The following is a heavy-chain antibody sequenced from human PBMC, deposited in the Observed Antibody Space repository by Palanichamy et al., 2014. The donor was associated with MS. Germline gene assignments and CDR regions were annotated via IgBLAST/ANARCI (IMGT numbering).Heavy chain of an antibody. J-gene: IGHJ4*02. V-gene: IGHV4-30-2*01. D-gene: IGHD1-26*01. CDR3: AGGGRGYYELDY. CDR2: IYHSGRT. CDR1: GGSISTGGYS. Sequence: QLQLQESGSGLVKPSQTLSLTCSVSGGSISTGGYSWSWIRQPPGKGLEWIGYIYHSGRTYYNPSLKSRVTMSVDRSKNQFSLKLSSVTAADTAVYYCAGGGRGYYELDYWGQGTLVIVSS.